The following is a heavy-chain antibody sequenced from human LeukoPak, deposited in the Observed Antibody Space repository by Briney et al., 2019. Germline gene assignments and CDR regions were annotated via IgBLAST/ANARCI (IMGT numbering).Heavy chain of an antibody. D-gene: IGHD1-20*01. V-gene: IGHV3-23*01. CDR1: GFTFSSNA. CDR2: ISDSGTTT. J-gene: IGHJ4*02. CDR3: AGDRYNWNYFDY. Sequence: SGGSLRLSCAASGFTFSSNAMSWVRQAPGKGLEWVSGISDSGTTTYYADSVKGRFTISRDNAKNTLYLQMNSLRAEDTAVYYCAGDRYNWNYFDYWGQGALVTVSS.